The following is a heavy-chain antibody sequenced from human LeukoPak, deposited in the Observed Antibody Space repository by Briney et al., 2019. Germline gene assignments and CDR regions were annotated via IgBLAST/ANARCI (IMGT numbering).Heavy chain of an antibody. J-gene: IGHJ4*02. Sequence: GGSLRLSCAASGFTFNTYTMNWVRQAPGKGLEWVSYISGSSGIIDYADSVKGRFTIFRDNSKNTLYLQMNSLRAEDTAVYHCANGWSPDYWGRGTLVTVSS. CDR1: GFTFNTYT. V-gene: IGHV3-48*01. D-gene: IGHD2-15*01. CDR2: ISGSSGII. CDR3: ANGWSPDY.